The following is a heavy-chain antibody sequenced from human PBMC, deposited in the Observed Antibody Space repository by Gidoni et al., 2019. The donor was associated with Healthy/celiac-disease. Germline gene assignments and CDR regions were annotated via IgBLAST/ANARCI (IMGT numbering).Heavy chain of an antibody. D-gene: IGHD6-6*01. Sequence: QVQLVQSGSAVKKPGSSVTVSFTASGGTFGSYAISWVRQAPGQGLEWMGGIIPIFGTANDAQKFQGRVTITADESTSTADMELSSLRSEDTAVYYCARDVGRGSSRDAYYFDYWGQGTLVTVSS. CDR3: ARDVGRGSSRDAYYFDY. V-gene: IGHV1-69*01. J-gene: IGHJ4*02. CDR1: GGTFGSYA. CDR2: IIPIFGTA.